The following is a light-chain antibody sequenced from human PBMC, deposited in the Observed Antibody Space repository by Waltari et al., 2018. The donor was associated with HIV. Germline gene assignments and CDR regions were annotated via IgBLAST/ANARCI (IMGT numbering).Light chain of an antibody. Sequence: QSALTQPASVSGSPGQSITISCTGTSSDVGGYNLVSWYPQHPGKAPKLMIYEVSKRPYGVSSRFSGSKSGNTASLTISGLQAEDEADYYCCAYSGSTTYVIFGGGTKLTVL. CDR2: EVS. V-gene: IGLV2-23*02. CDR1: SSDVGGYNL. J-gene: IGLJ2*01. CDR3: CAYSGSTTYVI.